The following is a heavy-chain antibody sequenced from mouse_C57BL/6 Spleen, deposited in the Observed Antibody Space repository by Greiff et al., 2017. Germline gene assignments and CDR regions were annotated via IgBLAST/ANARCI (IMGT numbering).Heavy chain of an antibody. CDR3: ASSAQAHYAMDY. D-gene: IGHD3-2*02. CDR2: IYPGDGDT. V-gene: IGHV1-82*01. Sequence: VQLQQSGPELVKPGASVKISCKASGYAFSSSWMNWVKQRPGKGLEWIGRIYPGDGDTNYNGKFKGKATLTADKSSSTAYMQLSSLTSEDSAVSFCASSAQAHYAMDYWGQGTSVTVSS. CDR1: GYAFSSSW. J-gene: IGHJ4*01.